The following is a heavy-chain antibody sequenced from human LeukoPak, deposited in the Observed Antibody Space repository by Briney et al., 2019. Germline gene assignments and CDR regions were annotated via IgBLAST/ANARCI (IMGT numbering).Heavy chain of an antibody. V-gene: IGHV3-48*03. CDR3: ARWYCSGPSCHSYYFGMDV. Sequence: GESLRLSCAASGFTFSSYEMNWVRQAPGKGLEWVSFISSGGSSMYYVDSVKGRFTISRDNAKNSLYLQMNSLRAEDTAVYYCARWYCSGPSCHSYYFGMDVWGQGTTVTVSS. CDR2: ISSGGSSM. J-gene: IGHJ6*02. CDR1: GFTFSSYE. D-gene: IGHD2-2*01.